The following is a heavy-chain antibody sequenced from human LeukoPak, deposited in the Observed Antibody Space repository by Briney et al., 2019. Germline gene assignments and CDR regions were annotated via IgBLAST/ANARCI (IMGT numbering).Heavy chain of an antibody. CDR1: GFTFSTYS. J-gene: IGHJ4*02. Sequence: PGGSLRLSCAASGFTFSTYSMNWVRQAPGKGLEWVSYISSSGRTIYYADSVKGRFTISRDNAKNSLYLQVNSLRAEDTAVYYCAREDGSSYYFDYWGQGTLVTVAS. D-gene: IGHD6-6*01. V-gene: IGHV3-48*01. CDR3: AREDGSSYYFDY. CDR2: ISSSGRTI.